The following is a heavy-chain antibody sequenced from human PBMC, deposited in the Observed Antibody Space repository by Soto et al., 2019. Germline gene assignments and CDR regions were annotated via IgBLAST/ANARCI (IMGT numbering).Heavy chain of an antibody. CDR1: GGSFSGYY. V-gene: IGHV4-34*01. D-gene: IGHD4-17*01. J-gene: IGHJ6*02. Sequence: SETLSLTCAVYGGSFSGYYWSWIRQPPGKGLEWIGEINHSGSTNYNPSLKSRVTISVDTSKNQFSLKLSSVTAADTAVYYCARVDGDYSFYYYYGMDVWGQGATVTVSS. CDR2: INHSGST. CDR3: ARVDGDYSFYYYYGMDV.